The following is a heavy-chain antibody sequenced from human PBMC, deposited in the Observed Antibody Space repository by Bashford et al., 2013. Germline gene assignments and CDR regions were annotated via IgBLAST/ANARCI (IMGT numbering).Heavy chain of an antibody. CDR3: ARNSSVVPFDY. J-gene: IGHJ4*02. Sequence: WVRQAPGQGLEWMGWIYPKTGDTKSVQNFQGRITMTRDTSINTAYMELSSLRSDDTAVYYCARNSSVVPFDYWGQGTLVTVSS. D-gene: IGHD2-21*01. V-gene: IGHV1-2*02. CDR2: IYPKTGDT.